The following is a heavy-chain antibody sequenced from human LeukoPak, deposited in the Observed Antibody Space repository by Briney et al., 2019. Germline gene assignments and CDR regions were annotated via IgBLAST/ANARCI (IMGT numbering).Heavy chain of an antibody. CDR2: IYPGDSDT. J-gene: IGHJ4*02. D-gene: IGHD5-18*01. Sequence: GESLKISCKGSGYSFTSYWIGWVRQMPGKGLEWMGIIYPGDSDTRYSPSFQGHVTISADKSISTAYLQWSSLKASDTAMYYCARDSRYSYGLTYFDYWGQGTLVTVSS. CDR1: GYSFTSYW. V-gene: IGHV5-51*01. CDR3: ARDSRYSYGLTYFDY.